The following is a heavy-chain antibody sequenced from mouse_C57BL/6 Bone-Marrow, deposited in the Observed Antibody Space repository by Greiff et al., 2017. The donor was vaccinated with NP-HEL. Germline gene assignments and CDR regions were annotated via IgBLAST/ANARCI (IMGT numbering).Heavy chain of an antibody. D-gene: IGHD2-2*01. J-gene: IGHJ3*01. Sequence: DVHLVESGGGLVQPGGSLKLSCAASGFTFSDYYMYWVRQTPEKRLEWVAYISNGGGSTYYPDTVKGRFTISRDNAKNTLYLQMSRLKSEDTAMYYCARRGYDRPWFAYWGQGTLVTVSA. CDR2: ISNGGGST. CDR1: GFTFSDYY. V-gene: IGHV5-12*01. CDR3: ARRGYDRPWFAY.